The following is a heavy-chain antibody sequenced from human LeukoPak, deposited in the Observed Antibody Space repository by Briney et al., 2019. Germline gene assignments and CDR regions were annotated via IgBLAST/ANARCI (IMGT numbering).Heavy chain of an antibody. V-gene: IGHV4-31*03. CDR1: GGSISSGGYY. D-gene: IGHD5-18*01. J-gene: IGHJ3*02. Sequence: SETLSLTCTVSGGSISSGGYYWSWIRQHPGKGLEWIGYIYYSGSTYYNPSLKSRVTISVDTSKNQFSLKLSSVTAADTAVYYCARGVPRGYSYGGTFDIWGQGTMVTVSS. CDR2: IYYSGST. CDR3: ARGVPRGYSYGGTFDI.